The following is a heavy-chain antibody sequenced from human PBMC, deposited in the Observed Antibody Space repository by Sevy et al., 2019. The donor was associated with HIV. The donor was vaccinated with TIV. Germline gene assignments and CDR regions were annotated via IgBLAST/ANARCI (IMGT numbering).Heavy chain of an antibody. V-gene: IGHV3-30*18. CDR1: GFTFSGYG. CDR2: ISYDGSQK. CDR3: AKDGAAVILRRWYYFDY. J-gene: IGHJ4*02. Sequence: GGSLRLSCAASGFTFSGYGMHWVRQAPGKGLEWVALISYDGSQKYYADSVQGRFTISRDNSKNTLYLQMNSLRAEDTAVYYCAKDGAAVILRRWYYFDYWGQGTLVTVSS. D-gene: IGHD6-13*01.